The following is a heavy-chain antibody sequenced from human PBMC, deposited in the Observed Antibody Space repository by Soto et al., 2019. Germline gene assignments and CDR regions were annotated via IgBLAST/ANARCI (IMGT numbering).Heavy chain of an antibody. CDR2: ISAYNGNT. J-gene: IGHJ4*02. CDR3: ARDSPRAFDY. V-gene: IGHV1-18*01. CDR1: G. Sequence: GISWVRQAPGQGLEWMGWISAYNGNTNYAQKLQGRVTMTTDTSTSTAYMELRSLRSDDTAVYYCARDSPRAFDYWGQGTLVTVSS.